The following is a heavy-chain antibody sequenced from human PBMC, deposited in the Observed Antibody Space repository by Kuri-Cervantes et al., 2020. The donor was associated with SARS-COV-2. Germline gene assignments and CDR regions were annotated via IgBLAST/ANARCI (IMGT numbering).Heavy chain of an antibody. CDR3: ARQSPDQYSGSSQWFDP. CDR1: GYSISSGYY. Sequence: ESLKISCAVSGYSISSGYYWGWIRQPPGKGLEWIGSIYHSGSTYYNPSLKSRVTISVDMSKNQFSLKLSSVTAADTAVYYCARQSPDQYSGSSQWFDPWGQGTLVTVSS. CDR2: IYHSGST. J-gene: IGHJ5*02. D-gene: IGHD1-26*01. V-gene: IGHV4-38-2*01.